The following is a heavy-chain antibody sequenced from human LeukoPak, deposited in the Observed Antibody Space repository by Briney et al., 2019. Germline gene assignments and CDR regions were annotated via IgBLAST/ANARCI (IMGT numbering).Heavy chain of an antibody. J-gene: IGHJ6*02. CDR1: GGTFSSYA. CDR2: IIPIFGTA. CDR3: ARGTRDYGDYGSVLDYYYGMDV. Sequence: SVKVSCKASGGTFSSYAISWVRQAPGQGLEWMGGIIPIFGTANHAQKFQGRVTITADESTSTAYMELSSLRSEDTAVYYCARGTRDYGDYGSVLDYYYGMDVWGQGTTVTVSS. D-gene: IGHD4-17*01. V-gene: IGHV1-69*13.